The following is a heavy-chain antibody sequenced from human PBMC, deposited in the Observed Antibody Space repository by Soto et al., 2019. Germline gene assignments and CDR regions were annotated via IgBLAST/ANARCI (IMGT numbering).Heavy chain of an antibody. CDR3: ARDHSYDSSGTWPYYFDY. J-gene: IGHJ4*02. D-gene: IGHD3-22*01. CDR1: GGTFSSYA. V-gene: IGHV1-69*13. Sequence: GASVKVSCKASGGTFSSYAISWVRQAPGQGLEWMGGIIPIFGTANYAQKFQGRVTITADESTSTAYMELSSLRSEDTAVYYCARDHSYDSSGTWPYYFDYWGQGTLVTVSS. CDR2: IIPIFGTA.